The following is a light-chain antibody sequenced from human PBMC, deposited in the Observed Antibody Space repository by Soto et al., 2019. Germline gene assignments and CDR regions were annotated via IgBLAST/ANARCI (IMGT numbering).Light chain of an antibody. CDR1: SSNIGSNY. Sequence: QSVLTQPPSASGTPGQRVTISCSGSSSNIGSNYVYWYQQLPGTAPKLLISNNNQRPSGVPDRFSGSKSGTSASLAISGLRSEDEAYYYCAAWDDSLSVVFGGGTKVTVL. CDR2: NNN. CDR3: AAWDDSLSVV. V-gene: IGLV1-47*02. J-gene: IGLJ2*01.